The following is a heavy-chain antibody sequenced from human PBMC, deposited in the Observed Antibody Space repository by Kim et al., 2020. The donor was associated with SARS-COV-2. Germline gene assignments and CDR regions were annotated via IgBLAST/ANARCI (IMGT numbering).Heavy chain of an antibody. J-gene: IGHJ2*01. D-gene: IGHD4-17*01. Sequence: YSPSFQGQVPISADKSISTAYLQWSSLKASDTAMYYCARGYGDYWYFDLWGRGTLVTVSS. CDR3: ARGYGDYWYFDL. V-gene: IGHV5-51*01.